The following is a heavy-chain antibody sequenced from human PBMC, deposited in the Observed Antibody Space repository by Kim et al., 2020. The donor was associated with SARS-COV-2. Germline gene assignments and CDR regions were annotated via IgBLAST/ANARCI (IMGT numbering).Heavy chain of an antibody. J-gene: IGHJ4*02. CDR1: GYTFTSYY. CDR3: ARPRYNWNYGAYFDY. Sequence: ASVKVSCKASGYTFTSYYMHWVRQAPGQGLEWMGIINPSGGSTSYAQKFQGRVTMTRDTSTSTVYMELSSLRSEDTAVYYCARPRYNWNYGAYFDYWGQGTLVTVSS. CDR2: INPSGGST. V-gene: IGHV1-46*01. D-gene: IGHD1-7*01.